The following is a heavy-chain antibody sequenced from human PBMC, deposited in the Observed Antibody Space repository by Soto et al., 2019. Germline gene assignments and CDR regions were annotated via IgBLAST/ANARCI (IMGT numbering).Heavy chain of an antibody. J-gene: IGHJ4*02. V-gene: IGHV3-33*01. CDR3: ARVSRSGYYPKY. CDR2: IWYDGSNK. D-gene: IGHD3-3*01. CDR1: GFTFSNYG. Sequence: QVQLVESGGGVVRPGRSLRLSCAASGFTFSNYGMHWVRQAPGKGLEWVAVIWYDGSNKYYADSVKGRFTISRDNSKNTLYLQMSSLRAEDTAVYYCARVSRSGYYPKYWGQGTLVTVSS.